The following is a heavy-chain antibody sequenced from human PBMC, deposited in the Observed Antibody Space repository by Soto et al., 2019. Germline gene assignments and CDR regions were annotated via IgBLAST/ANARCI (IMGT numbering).Heavy chain of an antibody. CDR2: IYYSGST. Sequence: QVQLQESGPGLVKPSETLSLTCTVSGGSVSSGSYYWSWIRQPPGKGLEWIGYIYYSGSTNYNPSLRRRVTISVDTSKNQFSLKLSSVTAADTAVYYCAGELELQSRYFDYWGQGTLVTVSS. V-gene: IGHV4-61*01. CDR3: AGELELQSRYFDY. J-gene: IGHJ4*02. CDR1: GGSVSSGSYY. D-gene: IGHD1-7*01.